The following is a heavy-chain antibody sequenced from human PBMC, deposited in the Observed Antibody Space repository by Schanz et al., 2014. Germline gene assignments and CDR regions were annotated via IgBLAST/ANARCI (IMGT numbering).Heavy chain of an antibody. J-gene: IGHJ4*02. Sequence: EVQLVESGGGLVQPGGSLRLSCAASGFTFSSYWMHWVRQPPGKGLVWVSRIYSDGSSTSYADSVKGRFSISRDNAKNTLSLQMNSLRADDTAVYYCARDKGGYYPFDYWGRGTLVIVSS. V-gene: IGHV3-74*01. CDR3: ARDKGGYYPFDY. CDR1: GFTFSSYW. D-gene: IGHD3-3*01. CDR2: IYSDGSST.